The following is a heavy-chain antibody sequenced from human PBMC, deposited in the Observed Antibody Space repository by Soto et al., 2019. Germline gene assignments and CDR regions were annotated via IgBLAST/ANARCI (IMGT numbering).Heavy chain of an antibody. V-gene: IGHV3-23*01. CDR2: ISGSGGST. CDR3: AKDRKGGHGVYYYYGMDV. J-gene: IGHJ6*02. D-gene: IGHD5-12*01. CDR1: GFTFSSYA. Sequence: GGSLRLSCAASGFTFSSYAMSWVRQAPGKGLEWVSAISGSGGSTYYADSVKGRFTISRDNSKNTLYLQMNSLRAEDTAVYYCAKDRKGGHGVYYYYGMDVWGQGTTVTVSS.